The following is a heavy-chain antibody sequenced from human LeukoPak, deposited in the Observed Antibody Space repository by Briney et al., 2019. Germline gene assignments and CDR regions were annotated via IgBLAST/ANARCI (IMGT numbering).Heavy chain of an antibody. D-gene: IGHD6-13*01. CDR1: GGTFSSYA. J-gene: IGHJ4*02. CDR2: IIPILGIA. CDR3: ARGNIAAAGPIDY. Sequence: SVTVSCKASGGTFSSYAISWVRQAPGQGLEWMGRIIPILGIANYAQMFHGRVTITADKSTSTAYMELSSLRSEDTAVYYCARGNIAAAGPIDYWGQGTLVTVSS. V-gene: IGHV1-69*10.